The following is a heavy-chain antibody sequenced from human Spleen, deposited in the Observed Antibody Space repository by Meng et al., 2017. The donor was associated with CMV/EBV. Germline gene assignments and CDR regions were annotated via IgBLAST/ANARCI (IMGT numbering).Heavy chain of an antibody. V-gene: IGHV3-21*01. Sequence: GGSLRLSCAASGFIFRSYSVNWVRQTAGKGLEWVSSITSSSTYTHYADSVKGRFTISRDNAKNSLYLQMNSLRVEDTAVYYCARANRFLEWLPYFDYWGQGTLVTVSS. D-gene: IGHD3-3*01. CDR3: ARANRFLEWLPYFDY. J-gene: IGHJ4*02. CDR1: GFIFRSYS. CDR2: ITSSSTYT.